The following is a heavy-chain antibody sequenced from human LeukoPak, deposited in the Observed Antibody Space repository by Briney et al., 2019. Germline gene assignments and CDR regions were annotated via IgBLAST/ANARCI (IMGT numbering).Heavy chain of an antibody. CDR1: GFTFSSYA. Sequence: GGSLRLSCAASGFTFSSYAMHWVRQAPGKGLEWVAVISYDGSNKYYADSVKGRFTISRDNSKNTLYLQMNSLRAEDTAVYYCAKDLDYYDSSGYYGSDYWGQGTLVTVSS. CDR2: ISYDGSNK. J-gene: IGHJ4*02. V-gene: IGHV3-30-3*01. CDR3: AKDLDYYDSSGYYGSDY. D-gene: IGHD3-22*01.